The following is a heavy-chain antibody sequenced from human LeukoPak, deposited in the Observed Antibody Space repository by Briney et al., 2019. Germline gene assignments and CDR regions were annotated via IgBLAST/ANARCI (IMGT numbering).Heavy chain of an antibody. CDR2: ISGSGGST. CDR1: GFTFSSYA. D-gene: IGHD1-26*01. J-gene: IGHJ6*03. CDR3: AKNPMYSGSYYDYYYYMDV. V-gene: IGHV3-23*01. Sequence: GGSLRLSCAASGFTFSSYAMSWVRQAPGKGLEWVSAISGSGGSTYCADSVKGRFTISRDNSKNTLYLQMNSLRAEDTAVYYCAKNPMYSGSYYDYYYYMDVWGKGTTVTVSS.